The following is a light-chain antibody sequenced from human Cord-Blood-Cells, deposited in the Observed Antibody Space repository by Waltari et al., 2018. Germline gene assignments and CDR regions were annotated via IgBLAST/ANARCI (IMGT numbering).Light chain of an antibody. CDR3: QQYGSSPRT. J-gene: IGKJ1*01. V-gene: IGKV3-20*01. CDR2: GAS. CDR1: QSVSSSY. Sequence: EIVLTQSPGTLSLSPGESATLSCRASQSVSSSYLAWYQQKPGQAPRLLIYGASSRATGIPDRVSGSGSGTDFTLTSSRLEPEDFAVYYCQQYGSSPRTFGQGTKVEIK.